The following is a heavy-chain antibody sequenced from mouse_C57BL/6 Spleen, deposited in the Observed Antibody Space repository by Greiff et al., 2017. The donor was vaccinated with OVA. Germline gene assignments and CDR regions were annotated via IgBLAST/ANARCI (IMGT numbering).Heavy chain of an antibody. CDR3: TTAQAHYAMDY. V-gene: IGHV14-4*01. Sequence: EVKVVESGAELVRPGASVKLSCTASGFNIKDDYMHWVKQRPEQGLEWIGWIDPENGDTEYASKFQGKATITADTSSNTAYLQLSSLTSEDTAVYYCTTAQAHYAMDYWGQGTSVTVSS. CDR1: GFNIKDDY. J-gene: IGHJ4*01. D-gene: IGHD3-2*02. CDR2: IDPENGDT.